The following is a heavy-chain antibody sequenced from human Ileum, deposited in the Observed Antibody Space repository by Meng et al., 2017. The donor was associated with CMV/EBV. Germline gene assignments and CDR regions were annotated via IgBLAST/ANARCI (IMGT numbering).Heavy chain of an antibody. CDR3: AGGAITGTTEVPFDY. CDR2: IYTSEST. V-gene: IGHV4-61*02. D-gene: IGHD1-20*01. J-gene: IGHJ4*02. CDR1: GGSISSGSYY. Sequence: QVQLQGAGPGLGKPSQTLSLTCTVTGGSISSGSYYWGWIRQPAGKGLEWIGRIYTSESTNYNPSLKSRVTISVDTSKNQFSLKLSSVTATDTAVYYCAGGAITGTTEVPFDYWGQGTLVTVSS.